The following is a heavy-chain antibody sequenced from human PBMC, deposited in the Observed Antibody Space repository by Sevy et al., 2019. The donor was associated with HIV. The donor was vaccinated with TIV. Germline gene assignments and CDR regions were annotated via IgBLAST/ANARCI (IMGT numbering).Heavy chain of an antibody. CDR2: ISSSSNYI. CDR3: AKRLVSWDGMDV. J-gene: IGHJ6*02. Sequence: GSLRLSCAASEFTFSTYAMNWVRQAPGKGLEWVSFISSSSNYIYYADSVKGRFTISRDNAKNLLYLQMNSLRAEDTAVYYCAKRLVSWDGMDVWGQGTTVTVSS. CDR1: EFTFSTYA. D-gene: IGHD1-20*01. V-gene: IGHV3-21*01.